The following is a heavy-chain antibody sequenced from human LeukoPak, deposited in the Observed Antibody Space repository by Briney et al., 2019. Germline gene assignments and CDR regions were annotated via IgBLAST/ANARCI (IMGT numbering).Heavy chain of an antibody. CDR3: ARVQRVKFPLKYYFDY. CDR2: MNPNSGNT. D-gene: IGHD3-10*01. V-gene: IGHV1-8*01. Sequence: ASVRVSCKASGYSFTSYDINWVRQATGQGLEWTGWMNPNSGNTGYAQKFQGRVTMTRSTSISTAYMELSSLRSEDTAVYYCARVQRVKFPLKYYFDYWGQGTLVTVSS. J-gene: IGHJ4*02. CDR1: GYSFTSYD.